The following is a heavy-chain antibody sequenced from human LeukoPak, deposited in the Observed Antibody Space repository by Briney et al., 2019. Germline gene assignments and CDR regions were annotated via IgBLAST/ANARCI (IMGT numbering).Heavy chain of an antibody. D-gene: IGHD6-19*01. CDR1: GFTSSNYW. Sequence: GGSLRLSCAASGFTSSNYWMSWVRQAPRKGLQWVANIKQDGSEKYYVDSVKGRFTISRDNAKNSLYLQMNSLRAEDTAVYYCARDRGSSGWYEFDYWGQGTLVTVSS. CDR3: ARDRGSSGWYEFDY. CDR2: IKQDGSEK. V-gene: IGHV3-7*01. J-gene: IGHJ4*02.